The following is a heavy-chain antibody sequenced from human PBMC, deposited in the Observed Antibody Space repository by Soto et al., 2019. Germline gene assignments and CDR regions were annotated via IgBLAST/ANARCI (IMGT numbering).Heavy chain of an antibody. CDR2: ISAYNGNT. CDR3: ARANPPLIVVVPAESNWFDP. D-gene: IGHD3-22*01. V-gene: IGHV1-18*04. Sequence: AASVKVSCKASGYTFTSYGISWVRQAPGQGLEWMGWISAYNGNTNYAQKLQGRVTMTTDTSTSTAYMELRSLRSDDTAVYYCARANPPLIVVVPAESNWFDPWGQGTLVTVSS. CDR1: GYTFTSYG. J-gene: IGHJ5*02.